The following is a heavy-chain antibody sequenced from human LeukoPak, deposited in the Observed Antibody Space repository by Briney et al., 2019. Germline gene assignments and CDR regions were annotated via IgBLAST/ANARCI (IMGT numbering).Heavy chain of an antibody. Sequence: PGGSLRLSCVASGFSFSAFTLHWVRQAPGKGLEWVSSISVRSSYIHYSDSTKGRFTISGDDAKNSLYLQMSSLRAEDTAVYYCARVTTIFGVIRDMFEYWGQGTLVTVSS. D-gene: IGHD3-3*01. CDR1: GFSFSAFT. CDR2: ISVRSSYI. J-gene: IGHJ4*02. CDR3: ARVTTIFGVIRDMFEY. V-gene: IGHV3-21*01.